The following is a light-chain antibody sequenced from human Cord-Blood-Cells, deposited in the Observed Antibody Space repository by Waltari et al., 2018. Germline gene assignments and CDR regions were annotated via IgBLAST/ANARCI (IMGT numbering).Light chain of an antibody. J-gene: IGLJ3*02. V-gene: IGLV2-23*01. CDR1: SSDVGSYNI. CDR2: EGS. Sequence: QSALTQPASVSGSPGQSLTISCTGTSSDVGSYNIVSWCQQHPGKAPKLMIYEGSKRPSGVSNRFSGSKSGNTASLTISGLQAEDEADYYCCSYAGSSTWVFGGGTKLTVL. CDR3: CSYAGSSTWV.